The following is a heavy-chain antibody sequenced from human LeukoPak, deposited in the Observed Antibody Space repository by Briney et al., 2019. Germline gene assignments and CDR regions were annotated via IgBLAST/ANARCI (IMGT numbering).Heavy chain of an antibody. CDR3: ARDVDYGDYGAFDI. CDR2: IIPIFGTA. J-gene: IGHJ3*02. D-gene: IGHD4-17*01. Sequence: GASVKVSCKASGGTFSSYAISWVRQAPGQGLEWMGGIIPIFGTANYAQKFQGRVTITADESTSTAYMELSSLRSEDTAVYYCARDVDYGDYGAFDIWGQGTMVTVSS. V-gene: IGHV1-69*13. CDR1: GGTFSSYA.